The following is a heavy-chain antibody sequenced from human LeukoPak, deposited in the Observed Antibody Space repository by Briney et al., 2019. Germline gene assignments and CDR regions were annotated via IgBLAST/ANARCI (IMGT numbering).Heavy chain of an antibody. CDR3: ARDYQFWSGYLRYYYYYMDV. J-gene: IGHJ6*03. D-gene: IGHD3-3*01. CDR2: IYTSGST. Sequence: SQTLSLTCTVSGGSISSGSYYWSWIRQPAGKGLEWIGRIYTSGSTNYNPSLKSRVTISVDTSKNQFSLKLSSVTAADTAVYYCARDYQFWSGYLRYYYYYMDVWGKGTTVTVSS. CDR1: GGSISSGSYY. V-gene: IGHV4-61*02.